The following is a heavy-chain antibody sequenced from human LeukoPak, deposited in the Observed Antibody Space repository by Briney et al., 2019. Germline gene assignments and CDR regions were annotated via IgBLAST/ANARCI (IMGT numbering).Heavy chain of an antibody. J-gene: IGHJ4*02. D-gene: IGHD2-8*02. Sequence: GGSLRLSCAASGFTFSTFAMIWVRQPPGKGLEWVSSIFPSGGEIHYADSVRGRFTISRDNSKSTLSLQMNSLRAEDTAIYYCATYRQVLLPFESWGQGTLVIVSS. CDR1: GFTFSTFA. CDR2: IFPSGGEI. V-gene: IGHV3-23*01. CDR3: ATYRQVLLPFES.